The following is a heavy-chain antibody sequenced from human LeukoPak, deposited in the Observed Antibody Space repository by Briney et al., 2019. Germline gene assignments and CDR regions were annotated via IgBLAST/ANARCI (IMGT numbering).Heavy chain of an antibody. CDR1: GGSFSGYY. CDR2: INHSGST. Sequence: PSETLSLTCAVYGGSFSGYYWSWIRQPPGKGLEWIGEINHSGSTNYNPSLRSRVTISVDTSKNQFSLTPSSVTAADTAVYYWARGMSWYYDSSGYYYSNAFYIWGQGTMVTVSS. CDR3: ARGMSWYYDSSGYYYSNAFYI. V-gene: IGHV4-34*01. D-gene: IGHD3-22*01. J-gene: IGHJ3*02.